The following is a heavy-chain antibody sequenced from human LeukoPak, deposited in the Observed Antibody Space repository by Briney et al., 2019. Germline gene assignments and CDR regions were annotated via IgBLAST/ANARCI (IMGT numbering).Heavy chain of an antibody. CDR1: GYTFTSYD. D-gene: IGHD4-17*01. V-gene: IGHV1-8*01. CDR3: AREYNGDSRKYYYYGMDV. J-gene: IGHJ6*02. Sequence: ASVKVSCKASGYTFTSYDINWVRQATGQGLEWMGWMNPNSGNTGYAQKFQGRVAMTRNSSISTAYMELSSLRSEDTAVYYCAREYNGDSRKYYYYGMDVWGQGTTVTVSS. CDR2: MNPNSGNT.